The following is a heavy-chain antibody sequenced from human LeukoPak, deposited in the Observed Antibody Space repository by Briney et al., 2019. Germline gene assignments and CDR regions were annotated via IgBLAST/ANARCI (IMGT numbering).Heavy chain of an antibody. D-gene: IGHD4-17*01. CDR2: FDPEDGET. CDR1: GYTLTELS. CDR3: ARGMDYGDYVGIDY. Sequence: ASVKVSCKVSGYTLTELSMHWVRQAPGKGLEWMGGFDPEDGETIYAQKFQGRVTMTEDTSTDTAYMELSSLRSEDTAVYYCARGMDYGDYVGIDYWSQGTLVTVSS. J-gene: IGHJ4*02. V-gene: IGHV1-24*01.